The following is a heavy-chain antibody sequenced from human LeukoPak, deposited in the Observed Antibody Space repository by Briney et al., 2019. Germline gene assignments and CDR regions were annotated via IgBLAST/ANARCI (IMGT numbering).Heavy chain of an antibody. Sequence: SETLSLTCTVSGGSISNYYWSWIRQPPGKRLEWIGYFFYGANTNYNPSLKSRVTISVDTSKNQFSLKLTSVTAADTAFYYCARHPARGQQGYAFDIWGQGTMVTVSS. CDR2: FFYGANT. V-gene: IGHV4-59*08. CDR3: ARHPARGQQGYAFDI. CDR1: GGSISNYY. D-gene: IGHD6-13*01. J-gene: IGHJ3*02.